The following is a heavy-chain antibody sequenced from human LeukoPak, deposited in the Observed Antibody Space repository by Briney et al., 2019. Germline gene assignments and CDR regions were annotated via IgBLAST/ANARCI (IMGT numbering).Heavy chain of an antibody. D-gene: IGHD3-22*01. CDR3: TRGPRLADY. CDR1: GFTFSDHY. Sequence: GGSLRLSCAASGFTFSDHYMTWIRQAPGRGLEWLSYIIISSSDTNNADSVKGRFTISRDNAKNSLYLQMNTLRAEDMAVHYCTRGPRLADYWGQGTQVTVSS. V-gene: IGHV3-11*05. J-gene: IGHJ4*02. CDR2: IIISSSDT.